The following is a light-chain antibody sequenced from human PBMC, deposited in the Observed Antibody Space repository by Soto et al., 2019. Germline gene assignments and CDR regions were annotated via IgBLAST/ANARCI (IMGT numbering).Light chain of an antibody. CDR2: EVS. Sequence: LTQPGSVSGSPGQSVAITCKGTNSDVGAFNYVSWYQQHPDKAPKLMIYEVSNRPSGVSNRFSGSKSVNTATLTISGLQTEDEADYYCSSYTTSSTRVFGNGTKVTVL. CDR3: SSYTTSSTRV. J-gene: IGLJ1*01. CDR1: NSDVGAFNY. V-gene: IGLV2-14*03.